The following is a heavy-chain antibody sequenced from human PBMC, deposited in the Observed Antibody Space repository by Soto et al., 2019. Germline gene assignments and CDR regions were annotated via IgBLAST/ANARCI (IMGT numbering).Heavy chain of an antibody. Sequence: EVQLVESGGGLVQPGGSLRLSCAASGFTFSDHYMDWVRQAPGKGLEWVARSRNRVNSDTKESAASVKGRFTISSDESQSSLYLQMNSLKIEDTAVYYCIRGLLRSAPSYTFHGMDVWGQGTTVTVSS. V-gene: IGHV3-72*01. CDR3: IRGLLRSAPSYTFHGMDV. D-gene: IGHD3-10*01. J-gene: IGHJ6*01. CDR2: SRNRVNSDTK. CDR1: GFTFSDHY.